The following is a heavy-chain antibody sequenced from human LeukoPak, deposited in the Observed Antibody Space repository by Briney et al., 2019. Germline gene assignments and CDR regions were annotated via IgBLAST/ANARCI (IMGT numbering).Heavy chain of an antibody. J-gene: IGHJ4*02. D-gene: IGHD3-22*01. V-gene: IGHV4-59*08. Sequence: SETLSLTCTVSGGSISSYYWSWIRQPPGKGLEYIGYIYHSGSTNYNPSLKSRVTISVDTSKNQFSLKLSSVTAADTAVYYCARLYYYDSSGYYYTFDYWGQGTLVTVSS. CDR1: GGSISSYY. CDR3: ARLYYYDSSGYYYTFDY. CDR2: IYHSGST.